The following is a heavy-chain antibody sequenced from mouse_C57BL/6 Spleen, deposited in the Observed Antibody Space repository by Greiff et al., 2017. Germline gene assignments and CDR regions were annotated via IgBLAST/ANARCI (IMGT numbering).Heavy chain of an antibody. D-gene: IGHD2-4*01. J-gene: IGHJ3*01. CDR3: ARPSSYDYAWFAY. V-gene: IGHV5-9*01. Sequence: EVQLQESGGGLVKPGGSLKLSCAASGFTFSSYTMSWVRQTPEKRLEWVATISGGGGNTYYPDSVKGRFTISRDNAKNTLYLQMSSLRSEDTALYYCARPSSYDYAWFAYWGQGTLVTVSA. CDR1: GFTFSSYT. CDR2: ISGGGGNT.